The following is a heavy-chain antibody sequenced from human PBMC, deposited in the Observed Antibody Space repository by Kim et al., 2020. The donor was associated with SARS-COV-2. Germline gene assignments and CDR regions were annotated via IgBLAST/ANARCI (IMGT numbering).Heavy chain of an antibody. Sequence: AHSVKGRFTISRDNARNTLFLQMNSLGVENTAIYFCATASFNGAALVGVDVWGQGTTVTVSS. V-gene: IGHV3-23*01. J-gene: IGHJ6*02. D-gene: IGHD3-10*01. CDR3: ATASFNGAALVGVDV.